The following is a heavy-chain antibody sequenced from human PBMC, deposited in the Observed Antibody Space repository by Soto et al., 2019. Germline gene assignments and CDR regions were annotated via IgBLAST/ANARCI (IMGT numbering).Heavy chain of an antibody. J-gene: IGHJ3*02. Sequence: QVQLQQWGAGLLKPSETLSLTCAVYGGSFSGYYWSWIRQPPGKGLEWIGEINHSGSTNYNPSLKSRVTISVDTSKNQFSLKLSSVTAPDTAVYYCARAWGHAADIWGQGTMVTVSS. CDR3: ARAWGHAADI. V-gene: IGHV4-34*01. D-gene: IGHD7-27*01. CDR2: INHSGST. CDR1: GGSFSGYY.